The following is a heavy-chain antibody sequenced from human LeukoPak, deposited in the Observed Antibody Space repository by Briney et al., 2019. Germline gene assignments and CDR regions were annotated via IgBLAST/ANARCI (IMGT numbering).Heavy chain of an antibody. J-gene: IGHJ4*02. CDR2: ISGSGGST. CDR1: GFTFSSYT. CDR3: AKDIVVVPAAQRDYFDY. Sequence: GGSLRLSCAASGFTFSSYTMSWVRRAPGKGLEWVSAISGSGGSTYYADSVKGRFTISIDNSKNTLYLQMNSLRAEDTAVYYCAKDIVVVPAAQRDYFDYWGQGTLVTVSS. V-gene: IGHV3-23*01. D-gene: IGHD2-2*01.